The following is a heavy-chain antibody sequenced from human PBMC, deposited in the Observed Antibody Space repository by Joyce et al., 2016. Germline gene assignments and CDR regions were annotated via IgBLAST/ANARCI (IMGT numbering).Heavy chain of an antibody. D-gene: IGHD3-10*01. Sequence: QVQLVEYGGGVVQPGRSLRLSCAVSGFIFSAYGMHWVRQAPGKGLEWVAMISYDGSSERYADSVKGRFTISRDNSKNTLFLQMNSLRAEDTAVYYCRGPGVFAATALDYWGQGTLVTVSS. CDR3: RGPGVFAATALDY. CDR1: GFIFSAYG. V-gene: IGHV3-30*03. CDR2: ISYDGSSE. J-gene: IGHJ4*02.